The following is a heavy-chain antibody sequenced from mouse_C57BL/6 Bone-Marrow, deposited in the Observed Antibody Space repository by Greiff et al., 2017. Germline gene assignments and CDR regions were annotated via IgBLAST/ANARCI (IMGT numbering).Heavy chain of an antibody. CDR1: GYTFTSYW. CDR3: ARSLLRYHYYAMDY. CDR2: IYPSDSET. V-gene: IGHV1-61*01. J-gene: IGHJ4*01. D-gene: IGHD1-1*01. Sequence: QVQLQQPGAELVRPGSSVKLSCKASGYTFTSYWMDWVKQRPGQGLEWIGNIYPSDSETHYNQKFKDKATLTVDKSSSTAYMQLSSLTSEDSAVYDSARSLLRYHYYAMDYWGQGTSVTVSS.